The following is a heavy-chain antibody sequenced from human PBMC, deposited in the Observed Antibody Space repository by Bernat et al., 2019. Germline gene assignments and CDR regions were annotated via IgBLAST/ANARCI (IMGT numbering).Heavy chain of an antibody. Sequence: EVQLVESGGGLIQPGGSLRLPCAASGFTVSSNYMSWVRQAPGKGLEWVSVIYSGGSTYYADSVKGRFTISRDNSKNTLYLQMNSLRAADTAVYYCAREPADCSSTSCYFHYWHQGSLVTVSS. CDR3: AREPADCSSTSCYFHY. V-gene: IGHV3-53*01. CDR2: IYSGGST. J-gene: IGHJ4*02. D-gene: IGHD2-2*01. CDR1: GFTVSSNY.